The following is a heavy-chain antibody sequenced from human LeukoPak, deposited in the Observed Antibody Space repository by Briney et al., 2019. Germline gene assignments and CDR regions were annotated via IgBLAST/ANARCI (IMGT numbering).Heavy chain of an antibody. CDR3: ARYNGYGSGGSCYSLDY. V-gene: IGHV1-18*01. Sequence: GASVKVSCKASGYTFTSYGISWVRQAPGQGLEWMGWISAYNGNTNYAQKLQGRVTMTTDTSTSTDYMELRSLRSDDTAVYYCARYNGYGSGGSCYSLDYWGEGTLVTVSS. CDR2: ISAYNGNT. J-gene: IGHJ4*02. CDR1: GYTFTSYG. D-gene: IGHD2-15*01.